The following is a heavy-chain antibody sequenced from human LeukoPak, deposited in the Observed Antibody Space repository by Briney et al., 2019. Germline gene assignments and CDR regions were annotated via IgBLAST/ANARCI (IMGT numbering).Heavy chain of an antibody. J-gene: IGHJ4*02. CDR1: GFTFSSHW. D-gene: IGHD3-10*01. V-gene: IGHV3-74*01. CDR3: ARGHVPGSTRHWDF. Sequence: GGSLRLSCEASGFTFSSHWMHWFRQVPGKGLVWVARIRGDENEIDYADSVKGRFNISRDNAKNTLYLQMNSLRVEDTAVYFCARGHVPGSTRHWDFWGQGTLVTVSS. CDR2: IRGDENEI.